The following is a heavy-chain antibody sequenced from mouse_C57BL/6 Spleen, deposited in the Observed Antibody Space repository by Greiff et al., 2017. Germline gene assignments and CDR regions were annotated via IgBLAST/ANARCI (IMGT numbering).Heavy chain of an antibody. CDR1: GFNIKDDY. J-gene: IGHJ1*03. D-gene: IGHD1-1*01. CDR2: IDPENGDT. CDR3: TTDYYGSSHWYFDV. V-gene: IGHV14-4*01. Sequence: EVQLQQSGAELVRPGASVKLSCTASGFNIKDDYMHWVKQRPEQGLEWIGWIDPENGDTEYASKFQGKATITADTSSNTAHLQLSSLTSEDTAVYYGTTDYYGSSHWYFDVWGTGTTVTVSS.